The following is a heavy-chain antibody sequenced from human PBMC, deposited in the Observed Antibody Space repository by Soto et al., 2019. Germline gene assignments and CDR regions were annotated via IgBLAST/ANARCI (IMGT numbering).Heavy chain of an antibody. J-gene: IGHJ5*02. CDR1: RGSISSGGYY. Sequence: SETLSLTCTVSRGSISSGGYYWSWIRHHPGKGLEWIGSIFYSGINHYNPSLKSRCSMSVDTSKRQFSLKLRFATAADTAVYYCARGRTFYDPWGQGTLVTVSS. V-gene: IGHV4-31*03. CDR2: IFYSGIN. CDR3: ARGRTFYDP.